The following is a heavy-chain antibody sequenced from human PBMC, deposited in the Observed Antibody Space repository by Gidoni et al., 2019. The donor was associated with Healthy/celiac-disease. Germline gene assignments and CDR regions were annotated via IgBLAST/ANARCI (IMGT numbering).Heavy chain of an antibody. J-gene: IGHJ4*02. V-gene: IGHV4-31*03. CDR3: ARGLSDIADYARTYFDY. CDR1: GGSISSGGYY. CDR2: IYYSGST. Sequence: QVQLQESGPGLVKPSQTLSLTCTVSGGSISSGGYYWSWIRQHPGKGLEWIGYIYYSGSTYYNPSLKSRVTISVDTSKNQFSLKLSSVTAADTAVYYCARGLSDIADYARTYFDYWGQGTLVTVSS. D-gene: IGHD2-15*01.